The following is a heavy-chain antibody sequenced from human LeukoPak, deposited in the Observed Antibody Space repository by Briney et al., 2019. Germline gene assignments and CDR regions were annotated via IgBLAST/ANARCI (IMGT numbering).Heavy chain of an antibody. J-gene: IGHJ5*02. Sequence: PSETLSLTCSVSGDSVTSTYWSWIRQPPGKGLEWIAYGHHSESSNYNPSFRSRVTIPVDTSRNKFSLKVRFMTAADTAVYYCARAVIPYNWNVPLGSWGQGTLVTVSS. V-gene: IGHV4-59*02. CDR1: GDSVTSTY. CDR3: ARAVIPYNWNVPLGS. D-gene: IGHD1-1*01. CDR2: GHHSESS.